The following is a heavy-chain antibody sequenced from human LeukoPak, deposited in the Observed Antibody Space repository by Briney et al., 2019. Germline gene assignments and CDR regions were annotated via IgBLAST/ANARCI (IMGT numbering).Heavy chain of an antibody. CDR1: GLTFSSYA. V-gene: IGHV3-23*01. CDR3: AKGSEDTAMVDFDY. D-gene: IGHD5-18*01. J-gene: IGHJ4*02. CDR2: ISGSGGST. Sequence: GGSLRLSCAASGLTFSSYAMSWVRQAPGKGLEWASAISGSGGSTYYADSVKGRFTISRDNSKNTLYLQMNSLRAEDTAVYYCAKGSEDTAMVDFDYWGQGTLVTVSS.